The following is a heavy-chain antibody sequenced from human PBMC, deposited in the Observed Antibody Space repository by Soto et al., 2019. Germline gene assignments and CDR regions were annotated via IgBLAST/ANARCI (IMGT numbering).Heavy chain of an antibody. Sequence: QLHLVQSGAVVKKPGASVTVSCSASGYPVTAYYMHWVRQAPGRGLEWMGGINPATGAAKYTQTFPGRVTMTGDRAPGTVFMELSGPVSEDTAVFYCARGGGVGVAGSAAFDMWGQGTLVTVSS. V-gene: IGHV1-2*02. CDR2: INPATGAA. CDR1: GYPVTAYY. J-gene: IGHJ3*02. CDR3: ARGGGVGVAGSAAFDM. D-gene: IGHD3-3*01.